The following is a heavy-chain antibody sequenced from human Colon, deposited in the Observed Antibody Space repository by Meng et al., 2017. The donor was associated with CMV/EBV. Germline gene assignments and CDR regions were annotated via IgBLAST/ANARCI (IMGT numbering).Heavy chain of an antibody. CDR1: GYTFNGYF. V-gene: IGHV1-2*02. J-gene: IGHJ4*02. Sequence: QGQLGQSGTEGKEPGASVKVSCKTSGYTFNGYFMHWVRQAPGQGLEWMGWINPVTGDTSYAQKFQVRVTMTRDTSISTAYMELSSLRSDDTAVYYCATFGGDFDYWGQGTLVTVSS. CDR2: INPVTGDT. CDR3: ATFGGDFDY. D-gene: IGHD3-3*01.